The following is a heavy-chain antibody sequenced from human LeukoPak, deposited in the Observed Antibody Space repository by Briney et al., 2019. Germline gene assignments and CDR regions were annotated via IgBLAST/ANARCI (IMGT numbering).Heavy chain of an antibody. CDR2: ISSDGSST. CDR3: ARDQRVTGRPDIDY. D-gene: IGHD6-6*01. V-gene: IGHV3-74*03. Sequence: GGCLRLSCAASGFTFRNDWMHWVRQTPGKGLVWVSRISSDGSSTTYADSVKGRFTISRDNAKNTLYLQMNNLRAEDTAMYYCARDQRVTGRPDIDYWGQGTLVIVSS. CDR1: GFTFRNDW. J-gene: IGHJ4*02.